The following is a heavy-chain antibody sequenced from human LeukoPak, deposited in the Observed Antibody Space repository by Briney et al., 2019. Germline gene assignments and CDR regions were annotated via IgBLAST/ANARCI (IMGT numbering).Heavy chain of an antibody. J-gene: IGHJ4*02. CDR3: ARHVAVAGTKLDY. V-gene: IGHV4-39*01. CDR1: GGSISSSSYY. D-gene: IGHD6-19*01. CDR2: IYYSGST. Sequence: SETLSLTCTVSGGSISSSSYYWGWIRQPPGKGLEWIESIYYSGSTYYNPSLKSRVTISVDASKNQFSLRLSSVTAADTAVYYCARHVAVAGTKLDYWGQGALVTVSS.